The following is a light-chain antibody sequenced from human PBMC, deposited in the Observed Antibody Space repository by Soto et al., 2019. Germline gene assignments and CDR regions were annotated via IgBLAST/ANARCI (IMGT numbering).Light chain of an antibody. CDR1: QSVYSRY. V-gene: IGKV3-20*01. CDR2: GAS. J-gene: IGKJ1*01. CDR3: QQYGSSPLT. Sequence: DIVLTQSPGTLSLSPGERATLSCRASQSVYSRYLAWYQQKPGQAPRLLIYGASSRATGIPDRFSGSGSETEFSLTISRLESEDFAVYYCQQYGSSPLTFGQGTKVEIK.